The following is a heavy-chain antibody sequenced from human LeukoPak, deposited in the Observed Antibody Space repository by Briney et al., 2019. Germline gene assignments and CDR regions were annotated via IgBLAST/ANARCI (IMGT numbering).Heavy chain of an antibody. CDR1: GFTFSSYW. J-gene: IGHJ6*03. D-gene: IGHD4-17*01. Sequence: GGSLRLSCVASGFTFSSYWMSWVRQAPGKGLEWVANINQDGSEKYDVDSAKGRFTISRDNAKNSLYLQMNSLRVEDTAMYYCARDATTELGTVYMDVWGKGTTVTISS. V-gene: IGHV3-7*01. CDR2: INQDGSEK. CDR3: ARDATTELGTVYMDV.